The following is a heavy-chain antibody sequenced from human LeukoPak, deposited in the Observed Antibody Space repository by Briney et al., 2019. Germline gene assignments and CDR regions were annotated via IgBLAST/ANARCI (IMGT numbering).Heavy chain of an antibody. CDR1: GYSISSGYY. D-gene: IGHD1-7*01. V-gene: IGHV4-38-2*02. Sequence: SETLSLTCTVSGYSISSGYYWGWIRQPPGKGLEWIGSIYHSGSTNYNPSLKSRVTISVDTSKNQFSLKLSSVTAADTAVYYCARSGNWNYRGWFDPWGQGTLVTVSS. CDR2: IYHSGST. J-gene: IGHJ5*02. CDR3: ARSGNWNYRGWFDP.